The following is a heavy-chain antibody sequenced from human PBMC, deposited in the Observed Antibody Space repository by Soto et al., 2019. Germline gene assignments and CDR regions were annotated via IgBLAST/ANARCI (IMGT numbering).Heavy chain of an antibody. CDR1: GGTFSSYA. Sequence: SVKVSCKASGGTFSSYAISWVRQAPGQGLEWMGGITPIFGTANYAQKFQGRVTITADESTSTAYMELSSLRSEDTAVYYCARDTSGSLDYFDYWGQGTLVTVSS. CDR2: ITPIFGTA. J-gene: IGHJ4*02. V-gene: IGHV1-69*13. D-gene: IGHD3-10*01. CDR3: ARDTSGSLDYFDY.